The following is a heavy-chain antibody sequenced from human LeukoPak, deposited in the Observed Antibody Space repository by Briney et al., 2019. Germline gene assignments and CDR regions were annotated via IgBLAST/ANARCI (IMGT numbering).Heavy chain of an antibody. CDR1: GFTFSRYA. D-gene: IGHD2-15*01. Sequence: GGSLRLSCAASGFTFSRYAMNWVRQAPGKGLEWVSLICGSSDTTYYTDSVKGRFTISRDNSKNTLYLQMNSLRAEDTAVYYCAKKSGGSCYPSVYYWGQGSLGTVSP. J-gene: IGHJ4*02. CDR2: ICGSSDTT. CDR3: AKKSGGSCYPSVYY. V-gene: IGHV3-23*01.